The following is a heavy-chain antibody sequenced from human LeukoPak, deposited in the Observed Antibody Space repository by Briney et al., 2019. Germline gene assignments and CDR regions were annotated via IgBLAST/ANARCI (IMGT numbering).Heavy chain of an antibody. CDR1: GFTFSRYG. V-gene: IGHV3-30*03. D-gene: IGHD3-3*01. CDR3: ATGSDFLQWVIHY. CDR2: ISDDASDK. Sequence: QPGGSLRLSCAASGFTFSRYGMHWVRQAPGKGLEWGAVISDDASDKYYIDSVKGRFTISRDNSKNTLYLQMNSLRGEDTAVYYCATGSDFLQWVIHYWGQGTLVTVSS. J-gene: IGHJ1*01.